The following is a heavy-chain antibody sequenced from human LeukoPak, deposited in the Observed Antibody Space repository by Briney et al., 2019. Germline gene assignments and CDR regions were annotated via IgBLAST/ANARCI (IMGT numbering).Heavy chain of an antibody. CDR3: ARDGHCSSTSCYAGWFDP. J-gene: IGHJ5*02. CDR1: GYTFTNYY. V-gene: IGHV1-46*01. Sequence: ASVKVSCKASGYTFTNYYIHWVRQAPGQGLECMGIINPSGGSTSYAQKFQGRVTMTRDTSTSTVYMELSSLRSEDTAVYYCARDGHCSSTSCYAGWFDPWGQGTLVTVSS. CDR2: INPSGGST. D-gene: IGHD2-2*01.